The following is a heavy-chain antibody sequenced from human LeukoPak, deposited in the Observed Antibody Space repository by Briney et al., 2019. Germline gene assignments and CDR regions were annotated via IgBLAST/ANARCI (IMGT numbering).Heavy chain of an antibody. CDR3: AREVSSSWYGRYYGMDV. V-gene: IGHV1-18*01. CDR1: GYTFTSYG. CDR2: ISAYNGNT. J-gene: IGHJ6*02. D-gene: IGHD6-13*01. Sequence: ASVKVSCKASGYTFTSYGISWVRQAPGQGLEWMGWISAYNGNTSYAQKLQGRVTMTTDTSTSTAYMELRSLRSDDTAVYYCAREVSSSWYGRYYGMDVWGQGTTVTVSS.